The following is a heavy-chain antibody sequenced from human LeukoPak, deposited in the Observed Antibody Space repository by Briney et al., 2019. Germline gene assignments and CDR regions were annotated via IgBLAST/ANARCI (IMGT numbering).Heavy chain of an antibody. V-gene: IGHV4-59*01. CDR2: VHYTGKT. J-gene: IGHJ4*02. CDR1: GDSISSSY. Sequence: MTSETLSLTCTVSGDSISSSYWSWIRQPPGKRLEWVGYVHYTGKTNYNLSLNNRATISVDMSKNQFSLTLTSVTLADTAVYYCARGYYDRSGSSNPFDSWGQGTLVTVSA. CDR3: ARGYYDRSGSSNPFDS. D-gene: IGHD3-22*01.